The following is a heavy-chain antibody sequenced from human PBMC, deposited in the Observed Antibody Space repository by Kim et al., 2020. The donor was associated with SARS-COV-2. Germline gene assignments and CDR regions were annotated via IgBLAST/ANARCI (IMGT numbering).Heavy chain of an antibody. Sequence: GKGRFTISRDNAKKTLYLQMNSLRAEDTAVYYCAKGIKDSSGYYYYFDYWGQGTLVTVSS. CDR3: AKGIKDSSGYYYYFDY. D-gene: IGHD3-22*01. V-gene: IGHV3-23*01. J-gene: IGHJ4*02.